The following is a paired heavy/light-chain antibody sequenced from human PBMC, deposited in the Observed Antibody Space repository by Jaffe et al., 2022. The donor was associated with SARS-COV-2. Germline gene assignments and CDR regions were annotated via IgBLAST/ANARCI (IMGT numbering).Heavy chain of an antibody. CDR3: VKDMEGPYDY. CDR1: GFTFSSYA. D-gene: IGHD3-10*01. J-gene: IGHJ4*02. V-gene: IGHV3-64D*09. Sequence: EVQLVESGGGLVQPGGSLRVSCSASGFTFSSYAMHWVRQAPGTGLEFVSGISSYGGDTYYADSVKGRFTISRDNSKNTLYLQMSSLRAEDTAVYYCVKDMEGPYDYWGQGTLVAVSS. CDR2: ISSYGGDT.
Light chain of an antibody. CDR1: SGHSNYA. CDR2: VNGDGSH. V-gene: IGLV4-69*01. Sequence: QLVLTQSPSASASLGASVKLTCTLSSGHSNYAIAWHQQQPEKGPRYLMRVNGDGSHNKGDGIPDRFSGSSSGAERYLTISSLQSDDEADYYCQTWGTGIVLFGGGTKLTVL. CDR3: QTWGTGIVL. J-gene: IGLJ2*01.